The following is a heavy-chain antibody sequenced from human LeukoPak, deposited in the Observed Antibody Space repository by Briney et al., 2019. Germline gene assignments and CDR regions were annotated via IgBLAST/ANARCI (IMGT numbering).Heavy chain of an antibody. V-gene: IGHV4-59*01. CDR1: GGSISSYY. J-gene: IGHJ6*02. CDR2: IHSSGGT. D-gene: IGHD6-13*01. Sequence: PSETLSLTCTVSGGSISSYYWSWIRQPPGKGLEWMGYIHSSGGTNYNPSLKSRVTISVDTSKNQFSLKLSSVTAADTAVYYCARGWAKDSSSWYYVDYYYGMDVWGQGTTVTVSS. CDR3: ARGWAKDSSSWYYVDYYYGMDV.